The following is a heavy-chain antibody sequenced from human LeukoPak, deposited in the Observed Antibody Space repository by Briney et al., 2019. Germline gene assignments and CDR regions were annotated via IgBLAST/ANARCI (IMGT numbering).Heavy chain of an antibody. CDR2: ISWNSGSI. J-gene: IGHJ6*02. CDR3: AKAWGVVLGGMDV. D-gene: IGHD3-10*01. Sequence: GRSLRLSCAASGFTFDDYAMHWVRQAPGKGLEWVSGISWNSGSIGYADSVKGRFTISRDNAKNSLYLQMNSLRAEDTASYYCAKAWGVVLGGMDVWGQGTTVTVSS. CDR1: GFTFDDYA. V-gene: IGHV3-9*01.